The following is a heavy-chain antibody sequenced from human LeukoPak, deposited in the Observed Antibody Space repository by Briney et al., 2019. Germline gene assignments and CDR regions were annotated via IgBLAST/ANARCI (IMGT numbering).Heavy chain of an antibody. Sequence: GGSLRLSCAASGFTFSSYAMSWVRQAPGKGLERVSLISGSGGSTYYADSVKGRFTISRDNSKNTLYLQMNSLRVEDTAVYYCAAVGISHYFDYWGQGTLVTVSS. CDR1: GFTFSSYA. V-gene: IGHV3-23*01. J-gene: IGHJ4*02. CDR2: ISGSGGST. D-gene: IGHD6-19*01. CDR3: AAVGISHYFDY.